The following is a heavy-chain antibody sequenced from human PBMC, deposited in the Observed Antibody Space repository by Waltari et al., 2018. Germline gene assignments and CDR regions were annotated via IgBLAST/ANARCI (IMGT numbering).Heavy chain of an antibody. CDR3: VRASKDDYYYYPMDV. J-gene: IGHJ6*02. Sequence: EVRLVESGGGVIRPGVSLRLSCVASGLPFHDFGPNGVRQAPGKGLEWVAGVNWNGGNTGYADAVKGRFTISRDNARNSLDLQMNSLRVEDTALYRCVRASKDDYYYYPMDVWGQGTTVTVSS. CDR2: VNWNGGNT. CDR1: GLPFHDFG. V-gene: IGHV3-20*01. D-gene: IGHD3-16*01.